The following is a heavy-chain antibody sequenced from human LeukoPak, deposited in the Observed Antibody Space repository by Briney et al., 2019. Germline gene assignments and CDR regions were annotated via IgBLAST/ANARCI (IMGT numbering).Heavy chain of an antibody. J-gene: IGHJ2*01. V-gene: IGHV1-69*13. CDR2: IIPIFGTA. CDR1: GGTFSSYA. D-gene: IGHD4-23*01. Sequence: SVKVSCKASGGTFSSYAINWVRHAPGHGLEWMGGIIPIFGTANYAQKFQGRVTITADESTSTAYMELSSLRSEDTAVYYCARDDGGNSVEWYFDLWGRGTLVTVSS. CDR3: ARDDGGNSVEWYFDL.